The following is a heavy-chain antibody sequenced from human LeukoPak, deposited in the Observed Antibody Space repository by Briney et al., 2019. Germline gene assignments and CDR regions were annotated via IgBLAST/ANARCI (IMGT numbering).Heavy chain of an antibody. CDR1: GDSISSGGYY. CDR2: INYSGST. J-gene: IGHJ4*02. Sequence: SQTLSLTCTVSGDSISSGGYYWSWIRQHPGKGLEWVGYINYSGSTYYNPSLKSRLTISVDTSKNQFSLKLSSVTAADTAVYYCARAYHYYDTSGSLDYWGQGTLVTVSS. CDR3: ARAYHYYDTSGSLDY. D-gene: IGHD3-22*01. V-gene: IGHV4-31*03.